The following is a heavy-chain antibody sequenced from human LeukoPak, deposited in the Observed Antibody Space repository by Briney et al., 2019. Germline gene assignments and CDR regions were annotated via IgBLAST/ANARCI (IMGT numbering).Heavy chain of an antibody. D-gene: IGHD3-10*01. Sequence: PSETLSLTCTVSGGSVSCSRYYWSWIRQPAGKRLVWIGRIYTPGSTNYNPSLKSRVTISVDTSKNQFSLNLTSVTAADTAVYYCATDGMVRGPDAWFDSWGQGILVTVSS. CDR3: ATDGMVRGPDAWFDS. J-gene: IGHJ5*01. CDR1: GGSVSCSRYY. V-gene: IGHV4-61*02. CDR2: IYTPGST.